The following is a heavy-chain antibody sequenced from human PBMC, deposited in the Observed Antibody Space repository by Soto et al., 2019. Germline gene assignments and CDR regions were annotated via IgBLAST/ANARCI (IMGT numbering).Heavy chain of an antibody. CDR3: ARHAFGSGFYYGMGV. CDR1: GDSITSYY. D-gene: IGHD3-10*01. Sequence: QVQLQESGPGLVKPSETLSLTCTVSGDSITSYYWSWIRQPPGKGLEWLGYIYYTGSTTYNPSLKSRVTISLDTSKNQFSLKPNSVTAADTAVYYCARHAFGSGFYYGMGVWGQGTTVTVSS. J-gene: IGHJ6*02. V-gene: IGHV4-59*08. CDR2: IYYTGST.